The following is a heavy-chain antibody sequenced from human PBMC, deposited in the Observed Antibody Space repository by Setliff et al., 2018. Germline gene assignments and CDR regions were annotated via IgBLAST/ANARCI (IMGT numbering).Heavy chain of an antibody. CDR1: GGSISSGGYY. Sequence: PSETLSLTCTVSGGSISSGGYYWSWIRQHPGKGLEWIGYIYYSGSTYYNPSLKSRVTISVDTSKNQFSLKLSSVTAADTAVYYCARDRRIVGARHAFDIWGQGTMGTVSS. CDR3: ARDRRIVGARHAFDI. J-gene: IGHJ3*02. D-gene: IGHD1-26*01. CDR2: IYYSGST. V-gene: IGHV4-31*02.